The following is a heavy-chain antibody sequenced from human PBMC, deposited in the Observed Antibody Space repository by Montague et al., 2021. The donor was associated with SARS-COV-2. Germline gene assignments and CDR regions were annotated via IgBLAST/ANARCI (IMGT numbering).Heavy chain of an antibody. D-gene: IGHD3-22*01. J-gene: IGHJ3*02. CDR3: ARGALFHDSSGYYSDAFDI. CDR2: IYTSGTT. CDR1: GGSVSNGLYY. Sequence: TLSLTCTVPGGSVSNGLYYWSWIRQPAGKGLDWIGRIYTSGTTTYNPSLKSRVTMSVDTSKNPFSLKLSSVTDTDTAVYYCARGALFHDSSGYYSDAFDIWGQGTMVTVSS. V-gene: IGHV4-61*02.